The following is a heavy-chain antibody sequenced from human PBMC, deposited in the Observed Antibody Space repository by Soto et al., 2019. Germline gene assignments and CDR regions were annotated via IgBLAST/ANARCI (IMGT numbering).Heavy chain of an antibody. J-gene: IGHJ6*02. D-gene: IGHD3-3*01. V-gene: IGHV1-69*13. Sequence: ASVKVSCKASGGTFSGYAISWVRQAPGQGLEWMGGIIPIFGTANYAQKFQGRVTITADESTSTAYMELSSLRSEDTAVYYCARDQDFWSGHTRYYYYGMDVWGQGTTVTVSS. CDR3: ARDQDFWSGHTRYYYYGMDV. CDR2: IIPIFGTA. CDR1: GGTFSGYA.